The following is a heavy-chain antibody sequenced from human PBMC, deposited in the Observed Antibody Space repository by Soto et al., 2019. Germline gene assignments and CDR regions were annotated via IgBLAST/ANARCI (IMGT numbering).Heavy chain of an antibody. J-gene: IGHJ4*02. V-gene: IGHV4-39*01. CDR3: ARQGDFWSGSGDFDY. CDR1: GGSISSNNYY. Sequence: QLQLHESGPGLVKPSETLSLTCSVSGGSISSNNYYWGWIRQPPGKGLEWIGNIYYNGFTYCNPSLKSRVTISVDTSKNQFSLKLTSVTATDTAVYYCARQGDFWSGSGDFDYWGQGIVVPVSS. CDR2: IYYNGFT. D-gene: IGHD3-3*01.